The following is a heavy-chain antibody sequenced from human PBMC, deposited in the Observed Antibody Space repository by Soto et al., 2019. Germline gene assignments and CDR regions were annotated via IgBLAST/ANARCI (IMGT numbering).Heavy chain of an antibody. Sequence: QVQLVQSGAEVKKPGASVTVSCKASGYTFTSYDINWVRQATGQGLEWMGWMNPNSGNTGYAQKFQGRVTMTRNTSISTAYMELSILRSEDTAVYYCARVSVAAEEYFQHWGQGTLVTVSS. J-gene: IGHJ1*01. D-gene: IGHD6-25*01. V-gene: IGHV1-8*01. CDR1: GYTFTSYD. CDR2: MNPNSGNT. CDR3: ARVSVAAEEYFQH.